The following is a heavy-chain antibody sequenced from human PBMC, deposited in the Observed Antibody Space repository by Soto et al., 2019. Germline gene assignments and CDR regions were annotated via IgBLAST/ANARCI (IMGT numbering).Heavy chain of an antibody. V-gene: IGHV4-39*01. Sequence: PSETLSLTCTVSGGSISSSSYYWGWIRQPPGKGLEWIGSIYYSGSTYYNPSLKSRVTISVDTSKNQFSLKLSSVTAADTAVYYCARLRADRQSYYYGTDVWGQGTTVTVSS. CDR2: IYYSGST. CDR3: ARLRADRQSYYYGTDV. CDR1: GGSISSSSYY. D-gene: IGHD6-6*01. J-gene: IGHJ6*02.